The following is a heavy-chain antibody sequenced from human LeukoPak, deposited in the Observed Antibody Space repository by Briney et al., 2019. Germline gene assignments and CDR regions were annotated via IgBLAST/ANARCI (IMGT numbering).Heavy chain of an antibody. CDR1: GFTFTSSA. CDR2: IVVGSGNT. CDR3: AADDQTTVTTSFFYMDV. V-gene: IGHV1-58*02. Sequence: SVKVSCKASGFTFTSSAMQWVRQARGQRREWIGWIVVGSGNTNYAQKFQERVTITRDMSTSTAYMELSSLRSEDTAVYYCAADDQTTVTTSFFYMDVWGKGTTVTVSS. D-gene: IGHD4-17*01. J-gene: IGHJ6*03.